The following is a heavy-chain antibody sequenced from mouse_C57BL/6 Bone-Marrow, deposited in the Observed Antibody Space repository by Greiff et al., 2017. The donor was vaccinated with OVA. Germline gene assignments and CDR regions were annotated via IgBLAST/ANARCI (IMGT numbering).Heavy chain of an antibody. J-gene: IGHJ2*01. CDR2: IDPSDSYT. V-gene: IGHV1-50*01. D-gene: IGHD1-1*01. Sequence: QVQLQQPGAELVKPGASVKLSCKASGYTFTSYWMQWVKQRPGQGLEWIGEIDPSDSYTNYNQKFKGKATLTVDTSSSTAYMQLSSLTSEDSAVYYCAREDYGSSWVYYFDYWGQGTTLTVSS. CDR3: AREDYGSSWVYYFDY. CDR1: GYTFTSYW.